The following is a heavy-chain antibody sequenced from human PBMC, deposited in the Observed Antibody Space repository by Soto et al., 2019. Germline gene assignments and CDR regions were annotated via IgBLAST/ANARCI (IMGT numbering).Heavy chain of an antibody. CDR2: ISYDGSNK. V-gene: IGHV3-30-3*01. D-gene: IGHD3-3*01. Sequence: GGSLRLSCAASGFTFSSYAMHWVRQAPGKGLEWVAVISYDGSNKYYADSVKGRFTISRDNSKNTLYLQMNSLRAEDTAVYYCASRDDFWSGHPFDYWGQGTLVTVSS. CDR3: ASRDDFWSGHPFDY. CDR1: GFTFSSYA. J-gene: IGHJ4*02.